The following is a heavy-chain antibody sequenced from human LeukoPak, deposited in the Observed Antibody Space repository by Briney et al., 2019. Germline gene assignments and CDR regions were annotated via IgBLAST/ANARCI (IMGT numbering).Heavy chain of an antibody. D-gene: IGHD2-21*02. Sequence: SGPALVKPTQTLTLTCTFSGFSLITSGMSVSWIRRRPGKALEWLARIDWDDDKYYSTSLKTRLTISKDTSKNQVVLTMTNMDPVDTATFYCARTTHCGGDCYSFDYWGQGTLVIVSS. V-gene: IGHV2-70*11. CDR1: GFSLITSGMS. J-gene: IGHJ4*02. CDR3: ARTTHCGGDCYSFDY. CDR2: IDWDDDK.